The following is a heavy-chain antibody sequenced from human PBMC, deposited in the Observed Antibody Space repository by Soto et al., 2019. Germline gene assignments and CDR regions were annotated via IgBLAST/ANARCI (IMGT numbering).Heavy chain of an antibody. D-gene: IGHD3-22*01. J-gene: IGHJ4*02. CDR2: IYYSGST. V-gene: IGHV4-39*01. CDR1: GGSMTRSVYY. Sequence: PSETLSLTFTVSGGSMTRSVYYWGWIRQPPGNGLEWIGSIYYSGSTNYNPSLKSRVTISVDTSRNQFSLKLSSVTAADTAVYYCARRGAYYDSYGYYYFDYWGQGALVTVSS. CDR3: ARRGAYYDSYGYYYFDY.